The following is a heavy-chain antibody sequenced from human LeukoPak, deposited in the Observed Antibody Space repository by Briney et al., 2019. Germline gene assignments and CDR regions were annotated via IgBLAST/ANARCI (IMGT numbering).Heavy chain of an antibody. V-gene: IGHV1-18*01. CDR1: GYTFTSYG. CDR3: ARELEPAGPSDY. J-gene: IGHJ4*02. CDR2: ISAYNGNT. Sequence: GASVKVSCKASGYTFTSYGITWVRQAPGQGLEWMGWISAYNGNTNYPQKLQGRVTMTTDTSTSTGYMELRSLRSDDTAVYYCARELEPAGPSDYWGQGTLVTVSS. D-gene: IGHD2-2*01.